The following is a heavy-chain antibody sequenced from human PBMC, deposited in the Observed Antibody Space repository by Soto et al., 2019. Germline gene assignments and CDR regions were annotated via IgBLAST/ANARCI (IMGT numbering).Heavy chain of an antibody. CDR1: GGSIRSYY. CDR3: AREGASGFGMDV. J-gene: IGHJ6*02. V-gene: IGHV4-4*07. CDR2: IYTSGTT. Sequence: SETLSLTCTVSGGSIRSYYWSWIRQPAGKPLEWVGRIYTSGTTNYNPSLKNRITMSVDTSKNQFSLNLSSVTAADTAVYYCAREGASGFGMDVWGQGTTVTVSS. D-gene: IGHD1-26*01.